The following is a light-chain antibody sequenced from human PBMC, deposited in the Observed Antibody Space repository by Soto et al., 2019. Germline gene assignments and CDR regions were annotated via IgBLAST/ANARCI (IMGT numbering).Light chain of an antibody. CDR2: GTS. CDR3: QHYNFWPHT. J-gene: IGKJ5*01. CDR1: QSVGSNY. Sequence: EIVLTQSPGTLSLSLGERSAFSCRSSQSVGSNYLAWYQRKPGQAPRLLIYGTSSRATGIPDRFSGSGSGTEFTLTISSLQSEDVSVYFCQHYNFWPHTFGQGTRLEI. V-gene: IGKV3-20*01.